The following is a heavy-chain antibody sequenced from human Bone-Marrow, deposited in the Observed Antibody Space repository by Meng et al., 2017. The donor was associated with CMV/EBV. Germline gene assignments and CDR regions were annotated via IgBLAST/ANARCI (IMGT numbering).Heavy chain of an antibody. D-gene: IGHD4-23*01. V-gene: IGHV3-30*02. Sequence: GESLKISCAASGFTSNNYGMHWVRQAPGKGLEWVAFIRTGGSHKFHAESAKGRFTISRDNSNNTLYLQMNSLSPEDTAVYYCARDLDYGGNRAMGAFDIWGQGTMVTVSS. CDR3: ARDLDYGGNRAMGAFDI. CDR1: GFTSNNYG. CDR2: IRTGGSHK. J-gene: IGHJ3*02.